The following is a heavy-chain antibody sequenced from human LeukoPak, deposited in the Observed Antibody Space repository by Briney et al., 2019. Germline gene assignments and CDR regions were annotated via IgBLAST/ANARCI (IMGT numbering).Heavy chain of an antibody. CDR2: MNPNSGNT. CDR3: ARADYDFVWGSYRLPDP. CDR1: GYTFTSYD. Sequence: ASVKVSCKASGYTFTSYDINWVRQATGQGLEWMGWMNPNSGNTGYAQKFQGRVTMTRNTSISTAYMELSSLRSEDTAMYYCARADYDFVWGSYRLPDPWGQGTLVTVSS. J-gene: IGHJ5*02. D-gene: IGHD3-16*02. V-gene: IGHV1-8*01.